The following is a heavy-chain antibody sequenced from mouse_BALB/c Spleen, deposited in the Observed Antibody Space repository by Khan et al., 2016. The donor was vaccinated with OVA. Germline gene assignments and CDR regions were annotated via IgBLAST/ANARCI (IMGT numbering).Heavy chain of an antibody. D-gene: IGHD2-3*01. CDR3: ARPAYDGYYDY. V-gene: IGHV1S137*01. CDR2: ISTHSGST. Sequence: QVQLQQSGPELVRPGVSVKISCKGSGYTFTDYAMYWVKQSRAKSLEWIGLISTHSGSTNYNQKFKGKATMTVDKSSSTAYMELARLTSEDSAIYYCARPAYDGYYDYWGQGTTLTVSS. CDR1: GYTFTDYA. J-gene: IGHJ2*01.